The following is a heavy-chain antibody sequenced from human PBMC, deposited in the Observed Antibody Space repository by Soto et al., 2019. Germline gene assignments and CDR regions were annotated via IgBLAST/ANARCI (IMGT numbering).Heavy chain of an antibody. Sequence: ASVKVSCKAFGGTFTRYAFSWVRQAPGQGLEWMGGIIPFLGTTNYAQEFQGRVTVTADESTRTVYMELSSLRSEDTAVYYCAPLVGRGLPARQASCFYYAIDVWRQGTTGAVSS. D-gene: IGHD2-8*02. CDR1: GGTFTRYA. CDR3: APLVGRGLPARQASCFYYAIDV. CDR2: IIPFLGTT. V-gene: IGHV1-69*13. J-gene: IGHJ6*02.